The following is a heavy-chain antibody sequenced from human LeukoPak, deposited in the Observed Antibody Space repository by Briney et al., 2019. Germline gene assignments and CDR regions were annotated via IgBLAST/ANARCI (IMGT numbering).Heavy chain of an antibody. Sequence: SETLSLTCTVSGGSISSGGYYWSWIRQHPGKGLEWIGYIYYSGSTNYNPSLKSRVTISVDTSKNQFSLKLSSVTAADTAVYYCARGGYYDILTGSINWFDPWGQGTLVTVSS. CDR1: GGSISSGGYY. CDR3: ARGGYYDILTGSINWFDP. CDR2: IYYSGST. D-gene: IGHD3-9*01. V-gene: IGHV4-61*08. J-gene: IGHJ5*02.